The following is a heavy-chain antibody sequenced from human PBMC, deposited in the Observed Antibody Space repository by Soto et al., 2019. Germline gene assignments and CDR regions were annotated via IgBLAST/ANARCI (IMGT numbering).Heavy chain of an antibody. CDR2: ISGSGGST. D-gene: IGHD5-12*01. J-gene: IGHJ4*02. Sequence: EVQLLESGGGLVQPGGSLRLSCAASGFTFSSYAMSWVRQAPGKGLEWVSAISGSGGSTYYADSVKGRFTISRDNPQNTLYLQMNSLRAEDTAVYYCAKVYWASVATTTNFDYWGQGTLVTVSS. CDR1: GFTFSSYA. V-gene: IGHV3-23*01. CDR3: AKVYWASVATTTNFDY.